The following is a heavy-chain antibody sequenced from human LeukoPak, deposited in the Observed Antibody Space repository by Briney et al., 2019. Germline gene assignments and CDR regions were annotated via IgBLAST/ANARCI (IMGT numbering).Heavy chain of an antibody. CDR3: ASYMTPLVYGVDV. CDR1: GFTVSSNY. V-gene: IGHV3-53*01. D-gene: IGHD2-2*02. CDR2: IYSGGST. J-gene: IGHJ6*02. Sequence: GGSLRLSCAASGFTVSSNYMSWVRQAPGKGLEWVSVIYSGGSTYYADSVKGRFTISRDNSKNTLYLQMNSLRAEDTAVYYCASYMTPLVYGVDVWGQGTTVTVSS.